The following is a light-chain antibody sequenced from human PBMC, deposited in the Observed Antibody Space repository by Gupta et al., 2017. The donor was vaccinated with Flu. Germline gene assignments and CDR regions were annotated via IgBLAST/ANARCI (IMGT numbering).Light chain of an antibody. Sequence: PSTLSASVGDRVTITCRASQTINSCLAWYQQRPGKAPKLLISRASTLESGVPSRFSGSGSGTEFTLTISSLQPDDFATYYCQQFNTYSGTFGHGTKVEIK. V-gene: IGKV1-5*03. CDR2: RAS. CDR1: QTINSC. CDR3: QQFNTYSGT. J-gene: IGKJ1*01.